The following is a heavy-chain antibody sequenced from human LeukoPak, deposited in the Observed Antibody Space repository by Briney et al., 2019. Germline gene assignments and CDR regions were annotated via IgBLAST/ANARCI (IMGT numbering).Heavy chain of an antibody. J-gene: IGHJ2*01. CDR3: ARVDKRPSPGLFDL. CDR1: GYTFTSYG. Sequence: ASVKVSCKASGYTFTSYGISWVRQAPGQGLEWMGWISAYNGNTNYAQKLQGRVTMTTDTSTSTAYMELRSLRSDDTAVYYCARVDKRPSPGLFDLWGRGTLVTVSS. CDR2: ISAYNGNT. V-gene: IGHV1-18*01. D-gene: IGHD2-8*02.